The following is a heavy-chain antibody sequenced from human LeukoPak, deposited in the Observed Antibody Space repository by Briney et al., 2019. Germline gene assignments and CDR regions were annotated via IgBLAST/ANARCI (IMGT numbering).Heavy chain of an antibody. V-gene: IGHV4-4*07. D-gene: IGHD2-2*01. Sequence: SETRSLTCTVSGGSISSYYWSWIRQPAGKGLEWIGRIYTSGSTNYNPSLKSRVTMSVDTSKNQSSLKLSSVTAADTAVYYCAREGCTTTSCFFDCWGQGTLVTVSS. CDR2: IYTSGST. J-gene: IGHJ4*02. CDR3: AREGCTTTSCFFDC. CDR1: GGSISSYY.